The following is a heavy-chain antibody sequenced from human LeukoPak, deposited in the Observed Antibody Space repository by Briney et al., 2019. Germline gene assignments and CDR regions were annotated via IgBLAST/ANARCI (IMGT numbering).Heavy chain of an antibody. Sequence: GGSLRLSCAASGFTFSSYWMNWARQAPGKGLEWVASINHNGNVNYYVDSVKGRFTISRDNARNSLYLQMNSLRADDTAVYFCARVFSGSYYNLDHWGQGTLVTVSS. V-gene: IGHV3-7*01. D-gene: IGHD1-26*01. CDR2: INHNGNVN. CDR1: GFTFSSYW. J-gene: IGHJ4*02. CDR3: ARVFSGSYYNLDH.